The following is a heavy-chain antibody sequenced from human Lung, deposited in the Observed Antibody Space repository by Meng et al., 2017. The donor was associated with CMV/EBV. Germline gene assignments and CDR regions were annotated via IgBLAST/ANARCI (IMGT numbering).Heavy chain of an antibody. CDR1: GGSISSSSYY. Sequence: SETLSLXXTVSGGSISSSSYYWGWIRQPPGKGLEWIGTIYYSGSTYYNPSLKSRVTISVDTSKNQFSLKLTSVTAADTAVYYCARSPRGGCGSTSCYTERPFDYWGLGXLVTVSS. J-gene: IGHJ4*02. D-gene: IGHD2-2*02. CDR3: ARSPRGGCGSTSCYTERPFDY. V-gene: IGHV4-39*01. CDR2: IYYSGST.